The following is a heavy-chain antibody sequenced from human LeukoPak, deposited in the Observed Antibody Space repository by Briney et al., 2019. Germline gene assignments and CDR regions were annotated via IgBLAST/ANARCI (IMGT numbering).Heavy chain of an antibody. V-gene: IGHV3-30*02. D-gene: IGHD6-13*01. Sequence: PGGSLRLSCAASGFTFSSYGMHWVRQAPGKGLEWVAFIRYDEINKYYADSVKGRFTISRDNSKKTLYLQMSSLRAEDTAVYYCAKRSSWSPFDYWGQGTLVTVSS. J-gene: IGHJ4*02. CDR2: IRYDEINK. CDR1: GFTFSSYG. CDR3: AKRSSWSPFDY.